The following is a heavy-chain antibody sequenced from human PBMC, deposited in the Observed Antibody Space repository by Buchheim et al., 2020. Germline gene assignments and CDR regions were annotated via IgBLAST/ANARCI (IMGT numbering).Heavy chain of an antibody. CDR3: ARDHWFSFDY. CDR1: GFSFSSHW. CDR2: IKNDGSDK. Sequence: EVQLVESGGGLVQPGGSLRLSCAASGFSFSSHWMSWVRQAPGKGLEWVAKIKNDGSDKWYVDSVKGRFTISKDNAKNSLFLQMNSLRAEDMAVYYCARDHWFSFDYWGQGTL. J-gene: IGHJ4*02. V-gene: IGHV3-7*01. D-gene: IGHD3-9*01.